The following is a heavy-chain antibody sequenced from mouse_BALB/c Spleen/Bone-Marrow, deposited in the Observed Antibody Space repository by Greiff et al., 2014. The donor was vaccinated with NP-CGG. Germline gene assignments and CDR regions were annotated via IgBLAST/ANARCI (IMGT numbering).Heavy chain of an antibody. V-gene: IGHV2-9*02. D-gene: IGHD2-10*01. J-gene: IGHJ2*01. CDR2: IWAGGST. CDR3: AIAYFGNYNYYFDY. Sequence: VQGVESGPGLVAPSQSLSITCTVSGFSLTSYGVHWVRQPPGKGLEWLGIIWAGGSTNYNSTPMSRLSISKDNSKSQVFLKMNSLQTDDTAMYFCAIAYFGNYNYYFDYWGQGTTLTVSS. CDR1: GFSLTSYG.